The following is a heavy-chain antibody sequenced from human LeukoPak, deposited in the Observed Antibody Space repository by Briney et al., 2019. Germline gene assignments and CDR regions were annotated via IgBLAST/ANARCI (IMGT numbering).Heavy chain of an antibody. V-gene: IGHV3-48*03. D-gene: IGHD2-21*01. CDR2: INTSSSSI. CDR3: ARETSHCGGDCYDY. Sequence: GGSRRLACTASGFSLTDYEINWVRQAPGKGLEWVSYINTSSSSIYYADSLKGRFTISRDDAKNSVYLQLNSLRAEDTALYYCARETSHCGGDCYDYWGQGTLVTVSS. CDR1: GFSLTDYE. J-gene: IGHJ4*02.